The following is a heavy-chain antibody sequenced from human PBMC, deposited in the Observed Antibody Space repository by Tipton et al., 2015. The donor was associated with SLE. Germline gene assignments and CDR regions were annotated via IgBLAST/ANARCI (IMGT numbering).Heavy chain of an antibody. CDR1: GGSISSSSYY. J-gene: IGHJ3*02. CDR3: ASPHI. V-gene: IGHV4-39*07. CDR2: IYHSGST. Sequence: TLSLTCTVSGGSISSSSYYWGWIRQPPGKGLEWIGSIYHSGSTNYNPSLKSRVTISVDTSKNQFSLKLSSVTAADTAVYYCASPHIWGQGTMVTVSS.